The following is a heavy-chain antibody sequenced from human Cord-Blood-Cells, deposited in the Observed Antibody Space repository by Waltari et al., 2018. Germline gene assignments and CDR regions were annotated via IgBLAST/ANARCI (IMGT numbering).Heavy chain of an antibody. CDR3: ARGRWGSPIDY. J-gene: IGHJ4*02. CDR2: IIHNVST. D-gene: IGHD2-21*01. CDR1: GGSFSGYY. V-gene: IGHV4-34*01. Sequence: QVQLQQWGAGLLKPSETLSLTCAVYGGSFSGYYWSWIRQPPGKGLEWIGEIIHNVSTTDNPALKSRVTISVDTSKNQFSRKLSSVTAADTAVYYCARGRWGSPIDYWGQGTLVTVSS.